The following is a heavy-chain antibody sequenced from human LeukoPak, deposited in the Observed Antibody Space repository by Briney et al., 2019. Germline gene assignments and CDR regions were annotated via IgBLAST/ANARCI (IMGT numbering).Heavy chain of an antibody. CDR3: ARAEVEVVVAATLGVYNWFDP. Sequence: PSETLSLTCTVSGASISSGDYLWSWIRQPPGMGLEWIGNIYYSGSTNYNASLKSRVTISIDTSKNQFSLNLSTVTAADTAVYYCARAEVEVVVAATLGVYNWFDPWGQGTLVTVSS. J-gene: IGHJ5*02. CDR1: GASISSGDYL. D-gene: IGHD2-15*01. CDR2: IYYSGST. V-gene: IGHV4-30-4*01.